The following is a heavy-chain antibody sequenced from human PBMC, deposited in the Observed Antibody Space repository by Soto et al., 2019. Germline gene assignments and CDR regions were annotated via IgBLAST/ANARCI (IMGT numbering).Heavy chain of an antibody. CDR2: IIPILGIA. Sequence: QVQLVQSGAEVKKPGSSVKVSCKASGGTFSSYTISWVRQAPGQGLEWMGRIIPILGIANYAQKFQGRVTITADKSTRTAYMELSSLRSEDTAVYDCARGVVVAATTSYYYYGMDVWGQGTTVTVSS. V-gene: IGHV1-69*02. J-gene: IGHJ6*01. CDR3: ARGVVVAATTSYYYYGMDV. D-gene: IGHD2-15*01. CDR1: GGTFSSYT.